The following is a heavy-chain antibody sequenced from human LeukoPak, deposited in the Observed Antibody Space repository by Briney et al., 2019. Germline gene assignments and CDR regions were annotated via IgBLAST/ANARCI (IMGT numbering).Heavy chain of an antibody. Sequence: GGSLRLSCAASGFTFSSYWMSWVRQAPGKGLEWVSNIEQDGSEKYYVDPVKGRFTISRDNAKNSLYLQMNSLRAEDTAVYYCARGPDYYYYYMDVWGKGTTVTVSS. CDR1: GFTFSSYW. D-gene: IGHD1-14*01. CDR3: ARGPDYYYYYMDV. V-gene: IGHV3-7*01. J-gene: IGHJ6*03. CDR2: IEQDGSEK.